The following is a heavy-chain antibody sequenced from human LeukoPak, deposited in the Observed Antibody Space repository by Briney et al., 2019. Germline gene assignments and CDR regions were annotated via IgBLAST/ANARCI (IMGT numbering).Heavy chain of an antibody. CDR1: GFTFSSYA. J-gene: IGHJ4*02. CDR2: ITHSGGDT. V-gene: IGHV3-23*01. CDR3: AKGSATSRPYYFDY. D-gene: IGHD2-2*01. Sequence: QAGGFLRLSCAASGFTFSSYAMSWVRQAPGEGLEWVSAITHSGGDTYHADSVKGRLTISRDNSKNTLYLQMNSLRAEDTAVYYCAKGSATSRPYYFDYWGQGTLVTVSS.